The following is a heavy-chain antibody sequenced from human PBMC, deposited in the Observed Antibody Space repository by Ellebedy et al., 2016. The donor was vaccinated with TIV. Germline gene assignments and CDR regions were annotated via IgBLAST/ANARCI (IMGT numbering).Heavy chain of an antibody. CDR1: GYTFTGYY. J-gene: IGHJ3*02. V-gene: IGHV1-2*02. D-gene: IGHD3-3*01. Sequence: ASVKVSXXASGYTFTGYYMHWVRQAPGQGLEWMGWINPNSGGTNYAQKFQGRVTMTRDTSISTAYMELSRLRSDDTAVYYCARVLRFLEWLFYAFDIWGQGTMVTVSS. CDR3: ARVLRFLEWLFYAFDI. CDR2: INPNSGGT.